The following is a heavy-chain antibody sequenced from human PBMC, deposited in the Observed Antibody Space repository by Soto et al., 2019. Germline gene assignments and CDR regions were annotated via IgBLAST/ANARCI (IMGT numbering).Heavy chain of an antibody. Sequence: ASVKVSCKASGYTFTSCYMHWVRQAPGQGLEWMGIINPSGGSTSYAQKFQGRVTMTRDTSTSTVYMELSSLRSEDAAVYYCARGPWTEQTPWNWFDPWGQGTLVTVSS. CDR2: INPSGGST. CDR1: GYTFTSCY. CDR3: ARGPWTEQTPWNWFDP. V-gene: IGHV1-46*01. D-gene: IGHD1-1*01. J-gene: IGHJ5*02.